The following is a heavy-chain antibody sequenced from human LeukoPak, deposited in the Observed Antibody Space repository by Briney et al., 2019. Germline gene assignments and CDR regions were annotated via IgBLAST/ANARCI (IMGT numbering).Heavy chain of an antibody. CDR1: GGSISSYY. D-gene: IGHD3-22*01. Sequence: PSETLSLTCTDSGGSISSYYWSWIRQPPGKGLEWIGYIYYSGSTNYNPSLKSRVTISVDTSKNQFSLKLSSVTAADTAVYYCARHLQTYSGYYFDYWGQGTLVTVSS. CDR2: IYYSGST. CDR3: ARHLQTYSGYYFDY. J-gene: IGHJ4*02. V-gene: IGHV4-59*08.